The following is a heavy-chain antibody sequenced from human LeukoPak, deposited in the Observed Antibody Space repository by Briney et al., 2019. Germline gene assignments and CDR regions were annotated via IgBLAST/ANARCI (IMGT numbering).Heavy chain of an antibody. J-gene: IGHJ5*02. CDR2: ISAYNGNT. CDR1: GYTFTSYG. CDR3: ARDRGCSSTSCYMTGVWFDP. V-gene: IGHV1-18*01. D-gene: IGHD2-2*02. Sequence: ASVKVSCKASGYTFTSYGISWVRQAPGQGLEWMGWISAYNGNTNYAQKLQGRVTMTTDTSTSTAYMELRSLRSDDTAVYYCARDRGCSSTSCYMTGVWFDPWGQGTLVTVSS.